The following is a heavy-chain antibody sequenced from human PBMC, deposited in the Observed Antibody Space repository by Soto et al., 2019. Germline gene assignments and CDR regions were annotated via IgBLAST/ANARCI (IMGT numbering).Heavy chain of an antibody. D-gene: IGHD2-15*01. CDR1: GGSISSSSYY. J-gene: IGHJ4*02. CDR2: IYYSGST. V-gene: IGHV4-39*01. Sequence: KTSETLSLTCTVSGGSISSSSYYWGWIRQPPGKGLEWIGSIYYSGSTYYNPSLKSRVTISVDTSKNQFSLKLSSVTAADTAVYYCARPVAGVAVYWGQGTLVTVSS. CDR3: ARPVAGVAVY.